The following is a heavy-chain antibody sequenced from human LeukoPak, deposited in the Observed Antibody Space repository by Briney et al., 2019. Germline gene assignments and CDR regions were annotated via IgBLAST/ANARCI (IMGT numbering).Heavy chain of an antibody. V-gene: IGHV4-39*01. CDR2: IYYSGGT. Sequence: PSETLSLTCTVSGDSISSGSHYWGWIRQPPGKGLEWIGSIYYSGGTYNNPSLKSRVTISVDTSKNQFSLRLTSVTAADTAVYYCARVGVRGVIKYWGQGTLVTVSS. CDR1: GDSISSGSHY. CDR3: ARVGVRGVIKY. D-gene: IGHD3-10*01. J-gene: IGHJ4*02.